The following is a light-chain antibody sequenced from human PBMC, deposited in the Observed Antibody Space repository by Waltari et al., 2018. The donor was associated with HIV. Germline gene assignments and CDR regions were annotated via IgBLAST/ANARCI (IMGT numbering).Light chain of an antibody. J-gene: IGKJ3*01. CDR2: LGS. V-gene: IGKV2-28*01. CDR3: MQALQTPFT. CDR1: QSLLHNNGNKY. Sequence: DIVMTQSPLSLPVPPGEQASISCTSRQSLLHNNGNKYLAWYVQKPGQSPQLLIYLGSNRASGVPDRFSGSGSGTDFTLKIGRVEAEDVGVYFCMQALQTPFTFGPGTKVHMK.